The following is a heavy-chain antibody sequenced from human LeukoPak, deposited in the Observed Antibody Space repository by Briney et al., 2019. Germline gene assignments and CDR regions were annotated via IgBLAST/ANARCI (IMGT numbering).Heavy chain of an antibody. D-gene: IGHD1-14*01. J-gene: IGHJ5*02. V-gene: IGHV4-39*07. CDR2: IYYSGST. Sequence: SETLSLTCTVSGGSISSSSYYWGWIRQPPGKGLEWIGSIYYSGSTYYNPSLKSRVTISVDTSKNQFSLKLSSVTAADTAVYYCARAGPYYRGWFDPWGQGTLVTVSS. CDR1: GGSISSSSYY. CDR3: ARAGPYYRGWFDP.